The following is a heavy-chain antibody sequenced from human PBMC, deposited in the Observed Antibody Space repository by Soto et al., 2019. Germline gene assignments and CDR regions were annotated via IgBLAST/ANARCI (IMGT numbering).Heavy chain of an antibody. Sequence: QVQLVESGGGVVQPGRSLRLSCAASGFAFSTYGMHWVRQAPGKGLEWVAVISYDGSNKYYTDSVKGRFTISRDNSKNTLFLQMNSLRAEDTAVYYCAKDYVSEWLRYYYGMDVWGQGTTVTVSS. CDR2: ISYDGSNK. CDR1: GFAFSTYG. V-gene: IGHV3-30*18. CDR3: AKDYVSEWLRYYYGMDV. D-gene: IGHD3-3*01. J-gene: IGHJ6*02.